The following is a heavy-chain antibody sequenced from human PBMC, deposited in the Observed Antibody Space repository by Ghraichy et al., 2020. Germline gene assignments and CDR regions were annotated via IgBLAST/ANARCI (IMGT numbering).Heavy chain of an antibody. V-gene: IGHV4-34*01. Sequence: ESLNISCAVYGGSFSGYYWSWIRQPPGKGLEWIGEINHSGSTNYNPSLKSRVTISVDTSKNQFSLKLSSVTAADTAVYYCARGIPQLGIAGGNWFDPWGQGTLVTVSS. D-gene: IGHD7-27*01. CDR1: GGSFSGYY. CDR2: INHSGST. CDR3: ARGIPQLGIAGGNWFDP. J-gene: IGHJ5*02.